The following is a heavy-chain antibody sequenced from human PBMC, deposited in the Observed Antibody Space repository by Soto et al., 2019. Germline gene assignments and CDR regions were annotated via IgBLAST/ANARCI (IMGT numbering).Heavy chain of an antibody. CDR3: AKDESRRNRRYFDL. D-gene: IGHD4-4*01. CDR1: GFTFSSYA. Sequence: EVQLLGSGGGLVQPGGSLSLSCAASGFTFSSYAMSWVRQAPGKGLEWVSAISGSGGSTYYADSVKGRFTISRDNSKNTLYLQMNSLRVEDTAVYYCAKDESRRNRRYFDLWGRGTLVTVSS. CDR2: ISGSGGST. V-gene: IGHV3-23*01. J-gene: IGHJ2*01.